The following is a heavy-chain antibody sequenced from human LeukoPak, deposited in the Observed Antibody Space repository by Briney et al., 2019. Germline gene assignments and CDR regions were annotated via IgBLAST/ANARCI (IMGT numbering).Heavy chain of an antibody. CDR3: AKASRQWLVPGDY. V-gene: IGHV3-21*04. Sequence: GGSLRLSCAASGFSFSSFNMNWVRQSPGKGLEWVSSISTTSIYMFYADSVKGRFTISRDNTENSLYLLMNSLRAEDTAVYYCAKASRQWLVPGDYWGQGTLVTVSS. J-gene: IGHJ4*02. CDR1: GFSFSSFN. D-gene: IGHD6-19*01. CDR2: ISTTSIYM.